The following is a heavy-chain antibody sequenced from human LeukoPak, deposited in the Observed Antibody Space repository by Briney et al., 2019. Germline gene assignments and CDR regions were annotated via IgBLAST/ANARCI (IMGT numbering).Heavy chain of an antibody. CDR2: IYTSGST. CDR1: GGSISSGSYY. Sequence: PSQTLSLTCTVSGGSISSGSYYWSWIRQPAGKGLEWIGRIYTSGSTNYNPSLKSRVTISVDTSKNQFSLKLSSVTAADTAVYYCARELPGYCSGGSCYYYYYMDVWGKGTTVTVSS. J-gene: IGHJ6*03. V-gene: IGHV4-61*02. CDR3: ARELPGYCSGGSCYYYYYMDV. D-gene: IGHD2-15*01.